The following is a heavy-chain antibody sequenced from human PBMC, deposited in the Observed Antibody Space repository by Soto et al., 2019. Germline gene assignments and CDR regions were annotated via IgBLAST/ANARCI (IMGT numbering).Heavy chain of an antibody. CDR3: ARATAPMVRGLFDY. CDR1: GGTFSSYA. Sequence: QVQLVQSGAEVKKPGSSVKVSCKASGGTFSSYAISWVRQAPGQGLEWMGGIIPIFGTANYAQKFQGRVTITADESTRTAYMELSSLRSEDTAVYYCARATAPMVRGLFDYWGQGTLVTVSS. CDR2: IIPIFGTA. J-gene: IGHJ4*02. V-gene: IGHV1-69*01. D-gene: IGHD3-10*01.